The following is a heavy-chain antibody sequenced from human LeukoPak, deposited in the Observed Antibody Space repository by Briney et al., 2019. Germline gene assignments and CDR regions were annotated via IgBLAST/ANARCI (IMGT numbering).Heavy chain of an antibody. CDR2: INHSGST. V-gene: IGHV4-34*01. CDR3: ARGHVGSYAYYYYYGMDV. J-gene: IGHJ6*02. CDR1: GGSFSGYY. Sequence: TSETLSLTCAVYGGSFSGYYWSWIRQPPGKGLEWIGEINHSGSTNYNPSLKSRVTISVDTSKNQFSLKVRSVTAADTAVYYCARGHVGSYAYYYYYGMDVWGQGTTVTVSS. D-gene: IGHD2-8*01.